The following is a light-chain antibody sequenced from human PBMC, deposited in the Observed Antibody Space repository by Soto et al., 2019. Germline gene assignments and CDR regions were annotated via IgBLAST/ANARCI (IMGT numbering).Light chain of an antibody. Sequence: QSVLTQPASVSGSPGQSITISCTGTSSDVGGYNSVSWYQQHPGKAPKLMIYDVSNRPSGVSNRFSGSKSGNTASLTISGLQAEDEADYYCSSYTSSSTEFGGGTKLTVL. V-gene: IGLV2-14*01. J-gene: IGLJ2*01. CDR3: SSYTSSSTE. CDR2: DVS. CDR1: SSDVGGYNS.